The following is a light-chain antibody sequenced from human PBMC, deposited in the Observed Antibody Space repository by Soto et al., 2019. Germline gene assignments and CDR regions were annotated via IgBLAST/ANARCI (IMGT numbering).Light chain of an antibody. CDR1: QRISTW. Sequence: DIQMTQSPSTLSASVGDGVTITCRASQRISTWLAWYQQKPGKAPKLLISDASSLVSGVPSRLSGSGSGTEFTLTISSLQTDDFATYDCQHYDTYSLVFGGGTKVDIK. CDR2: DAS. CDR3: QHYDTYSLV. J-gene: IGKJ4*01. V-gene: IGKV1-5*01.